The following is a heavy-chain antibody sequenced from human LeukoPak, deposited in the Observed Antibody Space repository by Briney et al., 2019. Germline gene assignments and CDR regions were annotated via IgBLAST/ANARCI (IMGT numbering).Heavy chain of an antibody. CDR3: AKDRGGLQFQGYFDY. D-gene: IGHD5-24*01. CDR2: ISGSGGST. J-gene: IGHJ4*02. V-gene: IGHV3-23*01. Sequence: GGSLRLSCAASGFTFSSYAMSWVRQAPGKGLEWVSAISGSGGSTYYADSVKGRFTISRDNSKNTLYLQMNSLRAEDTAVYYCAKDRGGLQFQGYFDYWGQGTLVTVSS. CDR1: GFTFSSYA.